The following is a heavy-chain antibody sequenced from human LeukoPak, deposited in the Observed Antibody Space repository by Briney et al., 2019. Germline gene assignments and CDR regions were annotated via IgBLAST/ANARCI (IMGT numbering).Heavy chain of an antibody. CDR2: ISISSGFI. CDR3: ARDGHGDGIMSGYSYFGMDV. V-gene: IGHV3-21*01. Sequence: GGSLRLSCAASGFTFSSYSMNWVRQAPGKGLEWVSAISISSGFIHYADSVRGRFTVSRDNAKNSLYLEMNSLRAEDMAVYFCARDGHGDGIMSGYSYFGMDVWGQGTTVTVS. J-gene: IGHJ6*02. CDR1: GFTFSSYS. D-gene: IGHD3-9*01.